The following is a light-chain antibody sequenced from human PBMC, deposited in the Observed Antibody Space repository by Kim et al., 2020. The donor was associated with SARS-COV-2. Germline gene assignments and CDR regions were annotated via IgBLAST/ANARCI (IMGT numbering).Light chain of an antibody. CDR3: QSSDSSDTFWV. Sequence: SYELTQPPSVSESPGQTARITCSGDALPNQYAYWFQQKPGQAPVLVIYEDTERPSGIPERFSGSTSGTTVTLTISGVQAEDEADYYCQSSDSSDTFWVFGGGTQLTVL. V-gene: IGLV3-25*03. CDR1: ALPNQY. J-gene: IGLJ3*02. CDR2: EDT.